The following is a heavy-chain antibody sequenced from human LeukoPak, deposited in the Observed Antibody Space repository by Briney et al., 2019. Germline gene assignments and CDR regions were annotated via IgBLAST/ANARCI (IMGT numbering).Heavy chain of an antibody. V-gene: IGHV3-48*01. CDR1: GFTLSSNV. D-gene: IGHD6-19*01. CDR3: ARAVAGSFDC. CDR2: ISGSTTNT. Sequence: GGSLRLSCAASGFTLSSNVMNWVRQAPGKGLEWVSYISGSTTNTLYADSVKGRFTISRDNAKNSLYLQMTSLRAEDTAVYYCARAVAGSFDCWGQGTLVTVSS. J-gene: IGHJ4*02.